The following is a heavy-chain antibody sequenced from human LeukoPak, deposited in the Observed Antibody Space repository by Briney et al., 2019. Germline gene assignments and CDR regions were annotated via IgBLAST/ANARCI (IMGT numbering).Heavy chain of an antibody. V-gene: IGHV4-39*07. CDR1: GGSISSSSYY. D-gene: IGHD3-16*01. J-gene: IGHJ3*02. Sequence: SETLSLTCTVSGGSISSSSYYWGWIRQPPGKGLEWIGSIYHSGSTYYNPSLKSRVTISVDTSKNQFSLKLSSVTAADTAVYYCARDLGGIGAFDIWGQGTMVTVSS. CDR3: ARDLGGIGAFDI. CDR2: IYHSGST.